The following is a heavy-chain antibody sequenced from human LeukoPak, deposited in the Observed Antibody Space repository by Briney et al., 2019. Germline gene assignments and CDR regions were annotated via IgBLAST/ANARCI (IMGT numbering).Heavy chain of an antibody. CDR1: GFTFSNYA. CDR2: ISGSGGNT. CDR3: VKEGPGHNYGDC. D-gene: IGHD5-24*01. V-gene: IGHV3-23*01. J-gene: IGHJ4*02. Sequence: TGGSLRLSCAASGFTFSNYAMSWVRQAPGKGLEWVSAISGSGGNTYYADSVKGRFIVSRDNSKNTLYLHMSSLGAEDTAVYYCVKEGPGHNYGDCWGQGALVTVSS.